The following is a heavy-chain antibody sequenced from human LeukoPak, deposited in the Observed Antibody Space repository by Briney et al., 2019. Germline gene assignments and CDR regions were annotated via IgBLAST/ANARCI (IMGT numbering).Heavy chain of an antibody. CDR3: ARAYSGYENYYYYYYMDV. CDR1: GFTFDYYG. V-gene: IGHV3-20*04. CDR2: INWNGGNT. J-gene: IGHJ6*03. Sequence: GGSLRLACAASGFTFDYYGMSWVRQAPGKGLEWVSGINWNGGNTGYADSVTGRFTISRDNAKNSLYLQMNSLRAEDTALYYCARAYSGYENYYYYYYMDVWGKGTTVTVSS. D-gene: IGHD5-12*01.